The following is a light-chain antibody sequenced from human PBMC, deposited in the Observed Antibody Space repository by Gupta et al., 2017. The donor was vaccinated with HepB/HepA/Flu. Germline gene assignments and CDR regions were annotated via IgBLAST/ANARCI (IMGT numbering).Light chain of an antibody. Sequence: SSELTQDPVVSVALGQTVKITCQGDSLRSYYGSWYQQKPGRAPVLVIYGKNNRPSGIPDRFSGSSSGNTASLIITGARAEDEADYYGNSRDSSGDLVVFGGGTKLTVL. J-gene: IGLJ2*01. CDR2: GKN. CDR3: NSRDSSGDLVV. CDR1: SLRSYY. V-gene: IGLV3-19*01.